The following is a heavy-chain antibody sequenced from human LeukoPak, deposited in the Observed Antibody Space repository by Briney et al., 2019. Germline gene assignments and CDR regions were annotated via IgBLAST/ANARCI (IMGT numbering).Heavy chain of an antibody. Sequence: PRRSLRLSCAASGFTFSSYSMHWVRQAPGKGLEWVAVIWYDGSNKYYADSVKGRFTISRDNAKNSLYLQMNSLRAEDTAVYYCARDKYYYDSSGYPDHFDYWGQGTLVTVSS. V-gene: IGHV3-33*01. CDR3: ARDKYYYDSSGYPDHFDY. CDR2: IWYDGSNK. D-gene: IGHD3-22*01. J-gene: IGHJ4*02. CDR1: GFTFSSYS.